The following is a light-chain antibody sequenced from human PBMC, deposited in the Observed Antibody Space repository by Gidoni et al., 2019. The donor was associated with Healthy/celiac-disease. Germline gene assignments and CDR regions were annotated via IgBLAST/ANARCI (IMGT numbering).Light chain of an antibody. V-gene: IGKV2-28*01. CDR2: LGS. CDR3: MQALQTQYT. Sequence: DIVMTQSPLSLPVTPGEPASISCRSSQSLLHSNGYNYLDWYLQKPGQSPQLLIYLGSNRASGVPDRFSGSGSGTDFTLKINRVEAEDVGVYYCMQALQTQYTFXXXTKLEIK. J-gene: IGKJ2*01. CDR1: QSLLHSNGYNY.